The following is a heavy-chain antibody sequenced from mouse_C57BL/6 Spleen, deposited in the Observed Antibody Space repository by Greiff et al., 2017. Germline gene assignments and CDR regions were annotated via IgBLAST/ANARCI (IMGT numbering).Heavy chain of an antibody. D-gene: IGHD2-2*01. CDR3: ARYGGYDGAFAY. J-gene: IGHJ3*01. CDR2: IYPGSGNT. CDR1: GYTFTDYY. Sequence: QVQLKQSGAELVRPGASVKLSCKASGYTFTDYYINWVKQRPGQGLEWIARIYPGSGNTYYNEKFKGKATLTAEKSSSTAYMQLSSLTSEDSAVYFCARYGGYDGAFAYWGQGTLVTVSA. V-gene: IGHV1-76*01.